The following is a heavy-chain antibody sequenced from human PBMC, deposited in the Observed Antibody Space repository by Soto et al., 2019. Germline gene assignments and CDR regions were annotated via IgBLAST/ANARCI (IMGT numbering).Heavy chain of an antibody. D-gene: IGHD3-22*01. CDR3: ARGGYYDSSGSRNYHYYGMNV. Sequence: QVQLVQSGGEVKKPGASVKVSCKASGYTFSSYGINWVRQAPGQGLEWLGWISPYDGNTKYAQILQGRVSMTTDTSTKTAYMEVMSIRSADTAVYYCARGGYYDSSGSRNYHYYGMNVWGQGTTVTVSS. CDR1: GYTFSSYG. V-gene: IGHV1-18*01. CDR2: ISPYDGNT. J-gene: IGHJ6*02.